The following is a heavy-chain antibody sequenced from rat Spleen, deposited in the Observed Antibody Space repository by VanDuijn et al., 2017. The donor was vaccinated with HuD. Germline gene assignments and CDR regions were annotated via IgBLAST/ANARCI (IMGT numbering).Heavy chain of an antibody. CDR2: ISPSGGST. D-gene: IGHD1-9*01. J-gene: IGHJ1*01. CDR3: VTEYYGYTYWYFDF. Sequence: EVQLMESGGGLVQPGRSLKLSCAASGFTFSNFVMHWIRQAPTKGLEWVASISPSGGSTNSRDSVKGRFTISRDNAKSTLYLQMDSLRSEDTATYYCVTEYYGYTYWYFDFWGPGTMVTVSS. CDR1: GFTFSNFV. V-gene: IGHV5-19*01.